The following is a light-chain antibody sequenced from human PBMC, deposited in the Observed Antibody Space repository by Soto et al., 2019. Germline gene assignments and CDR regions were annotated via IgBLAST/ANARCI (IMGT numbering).Light chain of an antibody. CDR2: AAS. V-gene: IGKV1-9*01. Sequence: DIQLTQSPSFLSASVGDRVTITCRASQGISSYLAWYQQKPGKAPKLLIYAASTLQSGVPSRFGGSGSGTEFSLTISSLQPEDCATYYYQQLNTYPLAVGGGTKVEIK. CDR3: QQLNTYPLA. J-gene: IGKJ4*01. CDR1: QGISSY.